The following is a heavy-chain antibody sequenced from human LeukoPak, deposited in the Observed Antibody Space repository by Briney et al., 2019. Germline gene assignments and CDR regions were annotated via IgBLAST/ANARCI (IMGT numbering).Heavy chain of an antibody. D-gene: IGHD6-19*01. J-gene: IGHJ4*02. CDR2: ISDSGSPK. CDR1: GFAFSSQA. CDR3: AKDARRTNGWYYFDY. V-gene: IGHV3-23*01. Sequence: GGSLRLSCAASGFAFSSQAMGWVRQAPGKGLEWVTVISDSGSPKYYAASVKGRFTLSRDNSKKTLFLQLNSLRAEDTAVYYCAKDARRTNGWYYFDYWGQGALVTVSS.